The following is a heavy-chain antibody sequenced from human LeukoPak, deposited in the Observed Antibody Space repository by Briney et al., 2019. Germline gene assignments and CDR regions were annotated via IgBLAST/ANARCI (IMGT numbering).Heavy chain of an antibody. CDR1: RYTLTELS. J-gene: IGHJ4*02. Sequence: SSVNVSCKVSRYTLTELSMHWVRQAPGKGREWMGGCDPEDGETIYAQKFQGRVTITEDTSTDRAYMELTRLRSDDTAVYYCATDHGSTDLDYWGQETLVTVSS. D-gene: IGHD2-2*03. V-gene: IGHV1-24*01. CDR2: CDPEDGET. CDR3: ATDHGSTDLDY.